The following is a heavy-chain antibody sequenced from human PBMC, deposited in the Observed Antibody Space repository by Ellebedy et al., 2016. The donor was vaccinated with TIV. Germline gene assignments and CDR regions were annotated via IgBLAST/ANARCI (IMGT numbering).Heavy chain of an antibody. D-gene: IGHD6-19*01. CDR2: IYSSGSG. CDR1: GDSISGYY. CDR3: ARSGGWYTPYDY. J-gene: IGHJ4*02. V-gene: IGHV4-59*01. Sequence: MPSETLSLTCTASGDSISGYYWSWIRQPPGKGLEWIGYIYSSGSGEYNPSLKSRVTMSVDTSRGQFSLRLNSVTAADPAVYYCARSGGWYTPYDYWGQGTLVTVSS.